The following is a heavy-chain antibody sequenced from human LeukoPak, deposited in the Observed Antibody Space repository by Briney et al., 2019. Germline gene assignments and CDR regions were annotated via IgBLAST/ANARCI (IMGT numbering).Heavy chain of an antibody. CDR1: GFTLSNAW. CDR2: TKIKTDDGTP. V-gene: IGHV3-15*01. CDR3: ISGGGTADY. J-gene: IGHJ4*02. Sequence: KSWGSLRLSCAASGFTLSNAWMNWMGWVRQAPGKGLEWVGLTKIKTDDGTPDYAALVNGRFTISRDDSKNTVYLEMNSLETEDTAVYYCISGGGTADYWGQGTLVSVSS. D-gene: IGHD1-1*01.